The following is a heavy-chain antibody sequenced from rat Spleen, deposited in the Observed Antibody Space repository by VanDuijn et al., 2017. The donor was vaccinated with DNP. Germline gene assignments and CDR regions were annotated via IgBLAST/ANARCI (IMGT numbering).Heavy chain of an antibody. CDR2: ITNSGDNT. V-gene: IGHV5S23*01. CDR3: TTEGTFAY. Sequence: EVQLVESGGGLVQPGRSLKLSCTASGFTFSNYYMAWVRQAPTKGLEWVASITNSGDNTYYRDSVKGRFTISRDNAKSTLYLQMDSLRSEDTATYYCTTEGTFAYWGQGTLVTVSS. J-gene: IGHJ3*01. CDR1: GFTFSNYY. D-gene: IGHD1-11*01.